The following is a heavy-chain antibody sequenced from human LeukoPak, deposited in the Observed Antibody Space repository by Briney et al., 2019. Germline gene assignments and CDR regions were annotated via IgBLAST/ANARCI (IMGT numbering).Heavy chain of an antibody. J-gene: IGHJ4*02. CDR1: GFTFSSYS. V-gene: IGHV3-48*04. CDR3: ARERIAAPYYFDY. D-gene: IGHD6-25*01. Sequence: GGSLRLSCAASGFTFSSYSMNWVRQAPGKGLEWVSYISSSSSTIYCADSVKGRFTISRDNAKNSLYLQMNSLRAEDTAVYYCARERIAAPYYFDYWGQGTLVTVSS. CDR2: ISSSSSTI.